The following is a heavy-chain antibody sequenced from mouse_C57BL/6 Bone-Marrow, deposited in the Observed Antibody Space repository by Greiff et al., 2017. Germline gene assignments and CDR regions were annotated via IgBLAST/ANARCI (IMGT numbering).Heavy chain of an antibody. J-gene: IGHJ1*03. CDR3: AGGHYDGYYGYFDV. CDR1: GFTFTDYY. D-gene: IGHD2-3*01. V-gene: IGHV7-3*01. CDR2: IRNKANGYTT. Sequence: DVMLVESGGGLVQPGGSLSLSCAASGFTFTDYYMSWVSQPPGTALEWLGFIRNKANGYTTEYSASVKGRFTISRDNDQSILYLQMNVLRAEDSATYYCAGGHYDGYYGYFDVCGTGTTVTVSS.